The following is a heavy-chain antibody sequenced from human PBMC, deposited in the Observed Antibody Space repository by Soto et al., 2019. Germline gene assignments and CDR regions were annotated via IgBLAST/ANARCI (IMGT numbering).Heavy chain of an antibody. D-gene: IGHD4-17*01. CDR1: GFTFSSYA. CDR3: ARDRTTVVTVFDY. V-gene: IGHV3-30-3*01. CDR2: ISYDGSNK. J-gene: IGHJ4*02. Sequence: GGSLRLSCAASGFTFSSYAMHWVRQAPGKGLEWVAVISYDGSNKYYADSVKGRFTISRDNSKNTLYLQMNSLRAEDTAVYYCARDRTTVVTVFDYWGQGTLVTVSS.